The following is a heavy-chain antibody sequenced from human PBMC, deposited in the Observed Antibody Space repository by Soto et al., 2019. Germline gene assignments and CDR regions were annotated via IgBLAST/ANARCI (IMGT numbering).Heavy chain of an antibody. D-gene: IGHD1-1*01. CDR3: VRWNGFGDH. V-gene: IGHV3-23*01. CDR1: GFTLSDYG. Sequence: EVQLLDSGGGLVQPGGSLRLSCAVSGFTLSDYGVTWVRQAPGKGLEWVSGFSGGGGGTFYADSVKGRFTISRDVSKNTAYLQMNGLGVEDTAVYYCVRWNGFGDHWGQGTLVTVSS. CDR2: FSGGGGGT. J-gene: IGHJ4*02.